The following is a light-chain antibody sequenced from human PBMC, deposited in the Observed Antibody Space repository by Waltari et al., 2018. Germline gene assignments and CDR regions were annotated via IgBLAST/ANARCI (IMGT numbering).Light chain of an antibody. CDR3: QQYNDWPPWT. Sequence: EIVMTQSPASLSLSPGERATLSCRASQSVTSNLAWYQQKPGQAPRLLIYGASTRAAGIPVRFSGGGSGTEFTLTVSGLQSEDFAIYYCQQYNDWPPWTFGQGTKVEIK. CDR1: QSVTSN. J-gene: IGKJ1*01. V-gene: IGKV3-15*01. CDR2: GAS.